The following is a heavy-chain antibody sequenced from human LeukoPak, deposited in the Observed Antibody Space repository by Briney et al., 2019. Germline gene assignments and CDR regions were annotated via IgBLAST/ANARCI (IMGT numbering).Heavy chain of an antibody. Sequence: PETLSLTCAVYGGSFSGYYWSWIRQPPGKGLEWIGEINHSGSTNYNPSLKSRVTISVDTSKNQFSLKLSSVTAADTAVYYCAGLVWYFDYWGQGTLVTVSS. CDR2: INHSGST. CDR1: GGSFSGYY. CDR3: AGLVWYFDY. D-gene: IGHD5/OR15-5a*01. V-gene: IGHV4-34*01. J-gene: IGHJ4*02.